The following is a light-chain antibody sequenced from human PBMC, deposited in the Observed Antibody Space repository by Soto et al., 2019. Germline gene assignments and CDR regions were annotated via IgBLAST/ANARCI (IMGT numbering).Light chain of an antibody. CDR3: QQYYTAPLS. CDR2: WAS. V-gene: IGKV4-1*01. CDR1: QTVLYSSNNKNY. J-gene: IGKJ4*01. Sequence: DIVMTQSPDSLAVSLGERATINCKSSQTVLYSSNNKNYLAWYQQKPGQPPKLLIYWASTRESGVPDRFTGSGSGTDFTLTISSLQSEDVGVYFCQQYYTAPLSLGGGTKVELK.